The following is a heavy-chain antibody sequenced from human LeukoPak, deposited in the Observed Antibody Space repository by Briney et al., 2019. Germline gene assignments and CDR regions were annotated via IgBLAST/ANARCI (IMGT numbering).Heavy chain of an antibody. CDR2: INPNSGGT. Sequence: ASVKVSCKASGYIFTGYYMHWVRQAPGQGLEWMGWINPNSGGTKYAQKFHDRVTMTSDTSMSAAYMEISRLTYDDTAVYYCGRGIQSFNPWGQGTLVTVSS. J-gene: IGHJ5*02. V-gene: IGHV1-2*02. CDR3: GRGIQSFNP. CDR1: GYIFTGYY.